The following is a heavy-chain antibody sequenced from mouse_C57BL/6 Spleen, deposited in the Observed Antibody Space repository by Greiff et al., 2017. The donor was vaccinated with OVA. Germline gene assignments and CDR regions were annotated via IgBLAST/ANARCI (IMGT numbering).Heavy chain of an antibody. D-gene: IGHD2-10*02. CDR1: GYTFTSYW. Sequence: QVQLQQPGAELVRPGSSVKLSCKASGYTFTSYWMHWVKQRPIQGLEWIGNIDPSDSETHYNQKFKDKATLTVDKSSSTAYMQLSSLTSEDSAGYYGGRGYGNYEGYFDYWGKGTTLTVSS. CDR3: GRGYGNYEGYFDY. CDR2: IDPSDSET. V-gene: IGHV1-52*01. J-gene: IGHJ2*01.